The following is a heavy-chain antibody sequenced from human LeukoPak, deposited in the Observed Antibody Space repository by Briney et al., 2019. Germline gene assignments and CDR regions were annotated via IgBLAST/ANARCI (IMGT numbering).Heavy chain of an antibody. V-gene: IGHV3-21*06. CDR3: AELGITMIGGV. CDR2: ISSSSRYI. Sequence: GGSLRLSCAASGFPFSSYTINWVRQAPGKGLEWVSSISSSSRYIYYADSVKGRFSISRDNAKNSLYLQMNSLRAEDTAVYYCAELGITMIGGVWGKGTTVTISS. J-gene: IGHJ6*04. CDR1: GFPFSSYT. D-gene: IGHD3-10*02.